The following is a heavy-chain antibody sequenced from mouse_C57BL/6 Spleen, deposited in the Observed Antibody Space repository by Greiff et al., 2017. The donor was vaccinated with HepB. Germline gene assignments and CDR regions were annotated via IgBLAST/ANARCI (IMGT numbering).Heavy chain of an antibody. V-gene: IGHV1-82*01. J-gene: IGHJ1*03. Sequence: VQLQQSGPELVKPGASVKISCKASGYAFSSSWMNWVKQRPGKGLEWIGRIYPGDGDTNYNGKFKGKATLTADKSSSTAYMQLSSLTSEDSAVYFCANNGDGWYFDVWGTGTTVTVSS. D-gene: IGHD4-1*01. CDR3: ANNGDGWYFDV. CDR2: IYPGDGDT. CDR1: GYAFSSSW.